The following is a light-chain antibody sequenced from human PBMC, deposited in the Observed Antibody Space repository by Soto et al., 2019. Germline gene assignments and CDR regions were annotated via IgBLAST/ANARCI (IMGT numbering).Light chain of an antibody. V-gene: IGKV1-5*03. Sequence: DIQMTQSPSTLSGSVGDRVTITCRASQTISSWLAWYQQKPGKAPKLLIYKASTLKSGVPSRFSATGSGRDFTLTISNLQPEDCATYYCQQSFSSPLTFGGGTKVDIK. CDR1: QTISSW. CDR3: QQSFSSPLT. CDR2: KAS. J-gene: IGKJ4*01.